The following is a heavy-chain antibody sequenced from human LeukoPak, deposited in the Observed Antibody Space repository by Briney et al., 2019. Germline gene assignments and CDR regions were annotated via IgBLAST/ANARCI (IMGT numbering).Heavy chain of an antibody. CDR1: GGSISSYY. V-gene: IGHV4-4*09. CDR2: IYTSGAT. J-gene: IGHJ4*02. Sequence: PSENLSLTCTVSGGSISSYYWSWLRQPPGKGLEWIGYIYTSGATNYNPSLKSRVTISVDTSKNQFSLKLSSVTAADTAVYYCVRVVPAYYFDYWGQGTLVTVSS. CDR3: VRVVPAYYFDY. D-gene: IGHD2-2*01.